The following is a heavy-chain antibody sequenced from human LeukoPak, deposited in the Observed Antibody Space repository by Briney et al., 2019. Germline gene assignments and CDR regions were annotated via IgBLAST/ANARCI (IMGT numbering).Heavy chain of an antibody. D-gene: IGHD1-26*01. V-gene: IGHV3-23*01. CDR1: GFTFSSYA. Sequence: GGSLRLSCAASGFTFSSYAMSWVRQAPGKGLEWVSAISGSGGSTYYADSAKGRFTISRDNSKNTLYLQMNSLRAEDTAVYYCAKDAYSGSYYGLYNWFDPWGQGTLVTVSS. CDR2: ISGSGGST. J-gene: IGHJ5*02. CDR3: AKDAYSGSYYGLYNWFDP.